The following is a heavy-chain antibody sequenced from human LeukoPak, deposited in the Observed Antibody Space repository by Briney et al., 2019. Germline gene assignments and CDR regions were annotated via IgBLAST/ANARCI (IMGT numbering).Heavy chain of an antibody. CDR3: TKDSVAAAGTAWFDP. CDR1: GYTFSNYA. Sequence: GGSLRLSCAASGYTFSNYAMTWVRQAPGKRLEWVSGISHNGDRIYYADSVRGRFTISRDNSKNTLYLQMNSLRPEDTALYYCTKDSVAAAGTAWFDPWGQGTLVTVSS. CDR2: ISHNGDRI. J-gene: IGHJ5*02. D-gene: IGHD6-13*01. V-gene: IGHV3-23*01.